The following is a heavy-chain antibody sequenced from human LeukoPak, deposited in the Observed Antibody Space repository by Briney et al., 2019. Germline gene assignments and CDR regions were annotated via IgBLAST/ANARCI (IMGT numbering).Heavy chain of an antibody. CDR1: GGSFSGYY. CDR3: ARRSWPRYYGMDV. V-gene: IGHV4-34*01. Sequence: SETLSLTCAVYGGSFSGYYWSWIRQPPGKGLEWIGEINHSGSTNYNPSLKSRVTISVDTSKNQFSLELSSVTAADTAVYYCARRSWPRYYGMDVWGQGTTVTVS. CDR2: INHSGST. J-gene: IGHJ6*02.